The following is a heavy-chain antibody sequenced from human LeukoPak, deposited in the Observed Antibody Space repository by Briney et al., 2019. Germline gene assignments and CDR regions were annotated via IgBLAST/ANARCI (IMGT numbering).Heavy chain of an antibody. Sequence: GGSLRLSCAASGFTFRISWMHWVRQAPGKGLVWVSRINSDGCSKIYADSVKGRFTMSRDNAKTTLYLKMNSLRADDTSVYYCARGPNYYGSGSYYPSQGYFDNWGQGTLVTVSS. V-gene: IGHV3-74*01. CDR3: ARGPNYYGSGSYYPSQGYFDN. CDR1: GFTFRISW. CDR2: INSDGCSK. J-gene: IGHJ4*02. D-gene: IGHD3-10*01.